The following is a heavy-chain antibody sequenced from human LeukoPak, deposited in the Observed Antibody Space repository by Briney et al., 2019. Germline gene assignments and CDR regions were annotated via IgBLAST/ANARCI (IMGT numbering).Heavy chain of an antibody. Sequence: GGSLRLSCAASGFIFKNYHMNWVRQAPGKGPEWLSYMSTRGSAIYYADSVEGRFTISRDDAKNSLYLQMNSLRAEDTAVYYCTRDGAIGGVRYYYGMDVWGQGTTVTVTS. D-gene: IGHD1-26*01. J-gene: IGHJ6*02. CDR1: GFIFKNYH. CDR3: TRDGAIGGVRYYYGMDV. CDR2: MSTRGSAI. V-gene: IGHV3-48*03.